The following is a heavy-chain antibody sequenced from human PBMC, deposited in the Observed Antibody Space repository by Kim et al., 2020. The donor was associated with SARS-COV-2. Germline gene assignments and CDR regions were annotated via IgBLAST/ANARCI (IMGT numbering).Heavy chain of an antibody. V-gene: IGHV3-48*02. Sequence: GGSLRLSCAASGFNFNTYSMNWVRQAPGKGLEWVSYISSSSTTMYYADSVRGRFTISRDNAKNSLFLQMNSLRDEDTAVYYCARCPLSMTMVRGMITTTLFYYSNMDAWGQGTPVTVSS. D-gene: IGHD3-10*01. J-gene: IGHJ6*02. CDR1: GFNFNTYS. CDR2: ISSSSTTM. CDR3: ARCPLSMTMVRGMITTTLFYYSNMDA.